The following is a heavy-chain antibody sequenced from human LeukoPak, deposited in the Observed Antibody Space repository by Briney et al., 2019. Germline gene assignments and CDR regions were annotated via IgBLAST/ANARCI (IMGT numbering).Heavy chain of an antibody. CDR1: GNSFTSYW. Sequence: GESLKIPCKGSGNSFTSYWIGWVRQMPGKGLEWMGIVYPGDSDTRYSPSFQGQVTISADKSISTAYLQWSSLKASDTAMYYCASRGGGAPVINPLDYWGQGTLVTVSS. J-gene: IGHJ4*02. CDR3: ASRGGGAPVINPLDY. D-gene: IGHD2-21*01. CDR2: VYPGDSDT. V-gene: IGHV5-51*01.